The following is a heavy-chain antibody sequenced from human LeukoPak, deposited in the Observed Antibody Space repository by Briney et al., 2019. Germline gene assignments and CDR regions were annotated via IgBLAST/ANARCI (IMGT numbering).Heavy chain of an antibody. J-gene: IGHJ5*02. V-gene: IGHV3-11*01. Sequence: PGGSLRLSCAASGFTFSDYYMSWLRQAPGKGLEWVSYISSSGSTIYYADSVKGRFTISRDNSKNTLYLQMNSLRAEDTAVYYCAKKTANNWFDPWGQGTLVTVSS. D-gene: IGHD1-14*01. CDR2: ISSSGSTI. CDR3: AKKTANNWFDP. CDR1: GFTFSDYY.